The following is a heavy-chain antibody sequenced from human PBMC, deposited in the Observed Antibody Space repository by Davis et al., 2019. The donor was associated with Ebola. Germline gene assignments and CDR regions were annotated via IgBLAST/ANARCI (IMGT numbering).Heavy chain of an antibody. D-gene: IGHD7-27*01. CDR2: ISTYNGNT. V-gene: IGHV1-18*01. CDR3: ARDALEIYRLLIGVAMDV. Sequence: AASVKVSCKASGYTFTSYGISWVRQAPGQGLAWMGWISTYNGNTKYAQKFQGRVTMTTDTSTSTAYMELRSLRSDDTAVYYCARDALEIYRLLIGVAMDVWGQGTTVTVSS. CDR1: GYTFTSYG. J-gene: IGHJ6*02.